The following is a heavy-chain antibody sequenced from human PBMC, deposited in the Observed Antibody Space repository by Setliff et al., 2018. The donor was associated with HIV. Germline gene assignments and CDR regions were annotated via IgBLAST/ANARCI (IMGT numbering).Heavy chain of an antibody. J-gene: IGHJ4*02. V-gene: IGHV4-31*03. CDR1: GDSINSGNYY. D-gene: IGHD6-19*01. CDR3: ARGPPGSSIGWYVGY. CDR2: IYYSGST. Sequence: PSETLSLTCTVSGDSINSGNYYWSWIRQHPGKGLEWIGYIYYSGSTYYSPSLKSRVTISEDTSKNQFSLKMRSVTAADTAVYYCARGPPGSSIGWYVGYWGQGTLVTVSS.